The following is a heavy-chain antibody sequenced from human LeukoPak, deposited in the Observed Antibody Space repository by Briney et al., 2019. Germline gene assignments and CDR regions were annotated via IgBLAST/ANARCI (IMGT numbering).Heavy chain of an antibody. J-gene: IGHJ6*02. CDR1: GFTFSRYA. CDR2: ISGSGGST. V-gene: IGHV3-23*01. D-gene: IGHD6-13*01. Sequence: GGSLRLSCAASGFTFSRYAMSWVRQAPGKGLEWVSAISGSGGSTYYADSVEGRFTISRDNSKNTLYLQMNGLRAEDTAVYYCAKVSRYSSSWYGMDVWGQGTTVTVSS. CDR3: AKVSRYSSSWYGMDV.